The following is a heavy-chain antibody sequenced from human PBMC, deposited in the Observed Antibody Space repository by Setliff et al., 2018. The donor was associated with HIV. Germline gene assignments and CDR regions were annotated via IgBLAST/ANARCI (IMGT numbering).Heavy chain of an antibody. V-gene: IGHV4-39*01. CDR2: IYYSGSI. J-gene: IGHJ4*02. CDR3: ARHESVDPRIGY. CDR1: GGSTSSSGFY. D-gene: IGHD3-9*01. Sequence: SETLSLTCSVSGGSTSSSGFYWAWMRQSPGKGLEWIGSIYYSGSIFYNPSLKSRVIISVDMSKNQFSLKVRSVTAADTAVYYCARHESVDPRIGYWGLGTLVTVSS.